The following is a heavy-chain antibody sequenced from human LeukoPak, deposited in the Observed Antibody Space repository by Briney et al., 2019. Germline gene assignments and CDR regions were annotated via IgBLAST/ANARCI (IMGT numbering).Heavy chain of an antibody. CDR2: ISGNDGRT. V-gene: IGHV3-23*01. CDR1: GLTFSSYA. Sequence: GGSLRLSCAASGLTFSSYAMSWVRQAPGKGLEWVSGISGNDGRTYYADSVKGRFTITRDNSKNTLYLQMISLRAEDTAVYYCAKAQGIAVAMNYYYYYGMDVWGQGTTVTVSS. CDR3: AKAQGIAVAMNYYYYYGMDV. J-gene: IGHJ6*02. D-gene: IGHD6-19*01.